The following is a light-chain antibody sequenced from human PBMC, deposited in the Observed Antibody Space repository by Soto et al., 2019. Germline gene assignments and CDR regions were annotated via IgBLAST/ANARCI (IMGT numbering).Light chain of an antibody. J-gene: IGKJ1*01. CDR1: RSLLHSNGKTY. CDR2: EAS. V-gene: IGKV2D-29*02. Sequence: DIVMTQTPLSLSVTPGQPASISCKSSRSLLHSNGKTYLDWYLQKPAQSPQLLIYEASNRFSGVPDRFSGSGSGTDFTLRISRVEAEDVGVYYCMQSIQLPWTFGQGTKVEIK. CDR3: MQSIQLPWT.